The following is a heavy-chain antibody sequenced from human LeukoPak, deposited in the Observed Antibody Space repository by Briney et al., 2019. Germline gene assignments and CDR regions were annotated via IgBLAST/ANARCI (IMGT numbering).Heavy chain of an antibody. CDR1: GHTLTGYY. CDR3: ARSSGWFDP. CDR2: INPNSGAT. J-gene: IGHJ5*02. D-gene: IGHD6-19*01. V-gene: IGHV1-2*02. Sequence: ASVKVSCKASGHTLTGYYVHWVRQAPGQGLDWMGWINPNSGATNYAQKFQGRVTITRDTSISTAYMELTRLRSDDTAVYYCARSSGWFDPWGQGSLVTVSS.